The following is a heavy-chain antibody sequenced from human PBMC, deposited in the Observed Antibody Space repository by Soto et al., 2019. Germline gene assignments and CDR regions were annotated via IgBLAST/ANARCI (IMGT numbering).Heavy chain of an antibody. D-gene: IGHD1-1*01. CDR3: ARDVGTWFDP. Sequence: ASVKVSCKASGYTFTIYGSSWARQAPGQGLEWMGWISAYNGNTNYAQKLQGRVTMTTDTSTSTAYMELRSLRSDDTAVYYCARDVGTWFDPWGQGTLVTVSS. CDR1: GYTFTIYG. V-gene: IGHV1-18*01. CDR2: ISAYNGNT. J-gene: IGHJ5*02.